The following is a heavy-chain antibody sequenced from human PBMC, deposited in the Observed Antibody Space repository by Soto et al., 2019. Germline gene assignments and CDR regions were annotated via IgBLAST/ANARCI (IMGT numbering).Heavy chain of an antibody. V-gene: IGHV3-11*01. CDR3: ARPPYSQWRWGVDV. CDR1: GFTFSDYY. CDR2: ISSGGYPI. D-gene: IGHD4-4*01. J-gene: IGHJ6*02. Sequence: PGGSLRLSCAASGFTFSDYYMSWIRQAPGKGLEWVSYISSGGYPIYYADSVKGRFTISRDNAKNSLYLQMNSLRAEDTAVYYCARPPYSQWRWGVDVWGQGTTVTVSS.